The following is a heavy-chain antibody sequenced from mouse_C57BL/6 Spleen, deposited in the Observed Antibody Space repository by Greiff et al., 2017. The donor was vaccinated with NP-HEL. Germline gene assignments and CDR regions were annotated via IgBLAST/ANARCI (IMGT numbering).Heavy chain of an antibody. J-gene: IGHJ4*01. D-gene: IGHD1-1*01. CDR3: TELTKDYAMDY. V-gene: IGHV1-15*01. CDR1: GYTFTDYE. CDR2: IDPETGGT. Sequence: VQLQQSGAELVRPGASVTLSCKASGYTFTDYEMHWVKQTPVHGLEWIGAIDPETGGTAYNQKFKGKAILTADKSSSTAYMELRSLTSEDSAGYYCTELTKDYAMDYWGQGTSVTVSS.